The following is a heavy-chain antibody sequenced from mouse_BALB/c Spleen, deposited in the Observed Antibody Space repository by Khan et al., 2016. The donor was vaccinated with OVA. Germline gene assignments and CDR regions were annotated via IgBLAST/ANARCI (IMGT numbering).Heavy chain of an antibody. CDR3: ARDWYCGLDY. CDR1: GYSITSGYY. V-gene: IGHV3-6*02. J-gene: IGHJ2*01. D-gene: IGHD1-1*02. Sequence: EVELVESGPGLVKPSQSLSLTCSVTGYSITSGYYWNWIRQFPGNKLEWMGYISYDGSNNYNPSLKNRISITRDTSKNQFFLKLNSVTTEDTATYYCARDWYCGLDYWGQGTTLTVSS. CDR2: ISYDGSN.